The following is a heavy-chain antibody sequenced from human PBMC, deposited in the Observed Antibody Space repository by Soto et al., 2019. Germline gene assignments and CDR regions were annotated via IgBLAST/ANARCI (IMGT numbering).Heavy chain of an antibody. CDR3: ARDRRLYYSDAFEI. V-gene: IGHV3-30*03. CDR2: ISFDGSEK. D-gene: IGHD1-26*01. Sequence: QVQLVESGGGVVQPGRSLRLSCAASGFTFSIYGMHWVRHAPGKGLEWVAMISFDGSEKYYTDSVKGRFHISRDSYKNRMYLQMDSLRVEDTAVYYCARDRRLYYSDAFEIWGQGKTVTVSS. CDR1: GFTFSIYG. J-gene: IGHJ3*02.